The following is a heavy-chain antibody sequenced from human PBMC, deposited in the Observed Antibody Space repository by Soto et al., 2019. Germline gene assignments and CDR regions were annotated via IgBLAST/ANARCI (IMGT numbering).Heavy chain of an antibody. Sequence: QVQLVESGGGVVQPGRSLRLSCTASGFTFSLYAMHWVRQAPGKGLEWVASISYHGSDKYYADSVKGRFTISRDNSKSTLFLQINSLTTGDTAMYYCVRDRYAAAIATYFDYWGQGILVIVSS. CDR1: GFTFSLYA. CDR3: VRDRYAAAIATYFDY. J-gene: IGHJ4*02. D-gene: IGHD2-2*01. CDR2: ISYHGSDK. V-gene: IGHV3-30-3*01.